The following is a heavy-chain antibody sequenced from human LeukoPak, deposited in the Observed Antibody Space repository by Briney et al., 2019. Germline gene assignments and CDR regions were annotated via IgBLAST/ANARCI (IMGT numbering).Heavy chain of an antibody. CDR2: IYTSGST. Sequence: PSQTLSLTCTVSGGSISSGSYYWSWIRQPAGKGLEWIGRIYTSGSTNYNPSLKSRVTISVDTSKNQFSLKLSSVTAADTAVYYCARDAPSYSSDRSSRSRSYLDYWGQGTLVTVSS. CDR1: GGSISSGSYY. J-gene: IGHJ4*02. V-gene: IGHV4-61*02. D-gene: IGHD6-19*01. CDR3: ARDAPSYSSDRSSRSRSYLDY.